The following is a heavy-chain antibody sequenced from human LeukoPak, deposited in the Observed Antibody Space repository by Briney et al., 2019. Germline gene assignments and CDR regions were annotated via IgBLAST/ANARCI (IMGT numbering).Heavy chain of an antibody. V-gene: IGHV3-23*01. CDR1: GFTFSSYA. J-gene: IGHJ1*01. CDR2: ISGSGGST. Sequence: LAGGSLRLSCAASGFTFSSYAMSWVRQAPGKGLEWVSAISGSGGSTYYADSVKGRFTISRDNSKNTLYLQMNSLRAEDTAVYYCAKDLAFWSGYYIRYFQHWGQGTRVTVSS. CDR3: AKDLAFWSGYYIRYFQH. D-gene: IGHD3-3*01.